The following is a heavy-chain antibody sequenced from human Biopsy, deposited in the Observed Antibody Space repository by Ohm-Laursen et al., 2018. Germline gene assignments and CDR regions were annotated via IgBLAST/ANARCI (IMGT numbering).Heavy chain of an antibody. J-gene: IGHJ3*01. Sequence: TLSLTCAVDGGSFSGYDWTWIRQPPGKGLEWVGEFSHTGTTIYNPSLKRPLTISVDKSKNHFSLRLTSVTAADTATYFCARGPYGDNAGAFDVWGQGTVVTVSS. D-gene: IGHD4/OR15-4a*01. V-gene: IGHV4-34*01. CDR3: ARGPYGDNAGAFDV. CDR1: GGSFSGYD. CDR2: FSHTGTT.